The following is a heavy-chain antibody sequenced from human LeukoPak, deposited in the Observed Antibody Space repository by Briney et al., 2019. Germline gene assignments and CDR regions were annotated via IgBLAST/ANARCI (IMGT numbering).Heavy chain of an antibody. CDR1: GDSISSYY. J-gene: IGHJ4*02. CDR2: IYTTGST. CDR3: ARGIAAAAKQGGFDF. V-gene: IGHV4-4*07. D-gene: IGHD6-13*01. Sequence: ETHSLTCTVSGDSISSYYWSWIWQPAGKGLEWIGRIYTTGSTNYNPSLKSRVTMSVDTSKNHFSLKLNSVTAADTAVYYCARGIAAAAKQGGFDFWGQRTMMIISS.